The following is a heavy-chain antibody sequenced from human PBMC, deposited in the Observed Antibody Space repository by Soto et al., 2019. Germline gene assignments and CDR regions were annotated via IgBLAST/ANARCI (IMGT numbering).Heavy chain of an antibody. CDR2: IYYSGST. Sequence: QVQLQESGPGLVKPSQTLSLTCTVSGGSISSGGYYWSWIRQHPGKGLEWLGYIYYSGSTYYNPSLKSRVTISVDTSKNQFSLKLSSVTAADTAVYYCARGGIAAAAPPDYWGQGTLCTVAS. D-gene: IGHD6-13*01. CDR1: GGSISSGGYY. V-gene: IGHV4-31*03. CDR3: ARGGIAAAAPPDY. J-gene: IGHJ4*02.